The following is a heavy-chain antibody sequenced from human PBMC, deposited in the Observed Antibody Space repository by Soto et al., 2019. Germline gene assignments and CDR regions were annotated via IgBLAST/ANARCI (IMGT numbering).Heavy chain of an antibody. D-gene: IGHD6-19*01. V-gene: IGHV3-33*01. CDR2: IWYNGSNE. Sequence: QVQLVESGGGVVQPGRSLRLSCAASGFTFSGYGMHWVRQAPGKGLEWVAVIWYNGSNENYADTVKGQFTISRDNSKNTLYLQMNSLRDEDTAVYYCERRFSSGRYADYWGQGTLVTVS. CDR1: GFTFSGYG. CDR3: ERRFSSGRYADY. J-gene: IGHJ4*02.